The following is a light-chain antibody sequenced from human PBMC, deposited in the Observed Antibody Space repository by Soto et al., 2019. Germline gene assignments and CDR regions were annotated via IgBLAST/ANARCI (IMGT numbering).Light chain of an antibody. V-gene: IGKV1-5*01. Sequence: DIQMTQSPSTLSASVGDRVTITCRASQSISSWLAWYQQKPGKAPKLLIYDASSLESGVPSRFSGSGSGTEFTLTISSLHPDDVATYYSQQYNSYSGTFGQGTKLDIK. CDR3: QQYNSYSGT. CDR2: DAS. J-gene: IGKJ1*01. CDR1: QSISSW.